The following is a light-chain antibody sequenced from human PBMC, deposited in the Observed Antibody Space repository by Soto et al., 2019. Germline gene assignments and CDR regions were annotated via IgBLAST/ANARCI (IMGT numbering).Light chain of an antibody. J-gene: IGLJ2*01. V-gene: IGLV2-23*01. CDR3: CSYAGSSTPVV. CDR1: SSDVGSYNL. Sequence: QSALTQPAAVSESPGQSITISCTGTSSDVGSYNLVSWYQQHPGKDPKLMIYEGSKRPSGVSNRFSGSKSGNTASLTISGLQAEDEADYYCCSYAGSSTPVVFGGGTKLTVL. CDR2: EGS.